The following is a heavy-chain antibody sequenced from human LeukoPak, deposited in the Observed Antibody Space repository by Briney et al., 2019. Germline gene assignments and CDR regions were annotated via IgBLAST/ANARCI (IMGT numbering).Heavy chain of an antibody. CDR3: ARVQQPSGIQGYYHGMDV. Sequence: GGSLRLSCAASGFTFSSYERKWVRQAPGKGLEWVSYISSGGSTTYYADSVKGRFTISRDNAKNSLYLQKNSLRAEDTAVYYCARVQQPSGIQGYYHGMDVWGQGTTVTVSS. D-gene: IGHD6-13*01. CDR1: GFTFSSYE. V-gene: IGHV3-48*03. J-gene: IGHJ6*02. CDR2: ISSGGSTT.